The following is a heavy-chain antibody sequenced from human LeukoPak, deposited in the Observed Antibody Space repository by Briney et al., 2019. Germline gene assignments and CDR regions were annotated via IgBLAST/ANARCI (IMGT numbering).Heavy chain of an antibody. CDR2: ITTGGPNT. Sequence: GGSLRLSCTASGFTFSSYTMSWVRQAPGKGLKWVSTITTGGPNTYYADSVKGRFTVSRDNSKNTLYLQMNSLRAEDTAVYYCAKDVKPDYRLDYWGQGTLVTVSS. CDR3: AKDVKPDYRLDY. CDR1: GFTFSSYT. J-gene: IGHJ4*02. D-gene: IGHD4-11*01. V-gene: IGHV3-23*01.